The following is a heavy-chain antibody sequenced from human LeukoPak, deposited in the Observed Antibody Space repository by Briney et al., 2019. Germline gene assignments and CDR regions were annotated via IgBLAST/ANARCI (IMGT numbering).Heavy chain of an antibody. V-gene: IGHV4-39*02. CDR3: ARDPHYYDSSTDAFDI. J-gene: IGHJ3*02. CDR2: IYYSGST. Sequence: KPSETLSLTCTVSGGSISSSSYYWGWIRQPPGKGLEWIGSIYYSGSTYYNPSLKSRVTISVDTSKNQFSLKLSSVTAADTAVYYCARDPHYYDSSTDAFDIWGHGTMVTVSS. D-gene: IGHD3-22*01. CDR1: GGSISSSSYY.